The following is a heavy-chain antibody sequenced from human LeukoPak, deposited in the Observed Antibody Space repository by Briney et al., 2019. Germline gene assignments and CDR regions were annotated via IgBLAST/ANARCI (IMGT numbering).Heavy chain of an antibody. J-gene: IGHJ4*02. CDR1: GFTFGDYA. Sequence: GGSLRLSCTASGFTFGDYAISWVRQAPGKGLEWVGFIRSKAYGGTTEYAASVKGRFTISRDDSKSIAYLQMNSLKTEDTAVYYCTRRFGGYFDYWGQGTLVTASS. CDR2: IRSKAYGGTT. V-gene: IGHV3-49*04. D-gene: IGHD3-10*01. CDR3: TRRFGGYFDY.